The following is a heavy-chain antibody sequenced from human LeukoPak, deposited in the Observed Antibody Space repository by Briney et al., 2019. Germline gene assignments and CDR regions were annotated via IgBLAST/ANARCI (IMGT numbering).Heavy chain of an antibody. D-gene: IGHD6-19*01. CDR2: ISWNSGSI. CDR1: GFTFDDYA. V-gene: IGHV3-9*01. CDR3: AKVRWLPWGYYFDY. J-gene: IGHJ4*02. Sequence: GGSLRLSCAASGFTFDDYAMHWVRQAPGKGLEWVSGISWNSGSIGYADSVKGRFTISRDNAKNSLYLQMNSLRAEDTALYYCAKVRWLPWGYYFDYWGQGTLVTVSS.